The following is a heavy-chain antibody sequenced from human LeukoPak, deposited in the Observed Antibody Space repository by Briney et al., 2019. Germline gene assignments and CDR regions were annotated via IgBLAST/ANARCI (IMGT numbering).Heavy chain of an antibody. CDR2: INWNGRIT. D-gene: IGHD5-18*01. Sequence: GRSVGLSGAACRFRNEYNSMKWLRQVTRRGLEWVSGINWNGRITEYADSVKDRFTISRQNTKNSLYLYMNNLGGEDTALYFCARGSVQLWLRDTYYYMDVWGKGTTVTVSS. CDR1: RFRNEYNS. CDR3: ARGSVQLWLRDTYYYMDV. V-gene: IGHV3-20*04. J-gene: IGHJ6*03.